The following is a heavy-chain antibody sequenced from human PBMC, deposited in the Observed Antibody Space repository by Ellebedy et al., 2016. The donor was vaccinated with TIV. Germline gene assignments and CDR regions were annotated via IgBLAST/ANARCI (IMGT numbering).Heavy chain of an antibody. CDR2: ISYDGSNK. D-gene: IGHD1-26*01. V-gene: IGHV3-30-3*02. CDR3: ASGSYFDAFDI. CDR1: GFTFSSYA. J-gene: IGHJ3*02. Sequence: PGGSLRLSCAASGFTFSSYAMHRVRQAPGKGLEWVAVISYDGSNKYYADSVKGRFTISRDNSKNTLYLQMNSLRAEDTAVYYCASGSYFDAFDIWGQGTMVTVSS.